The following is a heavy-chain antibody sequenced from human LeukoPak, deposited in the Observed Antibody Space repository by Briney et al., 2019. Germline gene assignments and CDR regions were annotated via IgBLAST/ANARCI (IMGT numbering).Heavy chain of an antibody. CDR3: AREEYSSDWYGHDS. J-gene: IGHJ4*02. CDR1: GDSIRNSNYY. Sequence: SETLSLTCTVSGDSIRNSNYYWGWIRQPRGKGLEWVGSIYYTGTTFDNPSLKSRVTLSVDTSKNQFSLRLTSVTAADTAFYYCAREEYSSDWYGHDSWGQGTLVTVSS. CDR2: IYYTGTT. V-gene: IGHV4-39*07. D-gene: IGHD6-13*01.